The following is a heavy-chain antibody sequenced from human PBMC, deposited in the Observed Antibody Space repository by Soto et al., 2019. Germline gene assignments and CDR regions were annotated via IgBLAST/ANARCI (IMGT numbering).Heavy chain of an antibody. V-gene: IGHV3-33*01. CDR1: GFTLSDYN. J-gene: IGHJ4*02. CDR2: IWRDGTNK. CDR3: ARDSRYGPLDY. Sequence: QVQLVESGGGVVQPGRSLRLSCAASGFTLSDYNMHWVRQAPGKGLEWVAVIWRDGTNKYFTDSVKGRFTFSRDSSKNMMSLEMNSLSADDTAVYYCARDSRYGPLDYWGQGTLVTVSS. D-gene: IGHD3-3*01.